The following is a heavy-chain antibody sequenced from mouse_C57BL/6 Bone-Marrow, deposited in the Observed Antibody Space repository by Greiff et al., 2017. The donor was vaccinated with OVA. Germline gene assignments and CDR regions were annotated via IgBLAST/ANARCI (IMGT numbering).Heavy chain of an antibody. CDR3: TRYYDYDGFDY. J-gene: IGHJ2*01. CDR2: IDPETGGT. CDR1: GYTFTDYE. V-gene: IGHV1-15*01. Sequence: QVQLQQSGAELVRPGASVTLSCKASGYTFTDYEMHWVKQTPVHGLEWIGAIDPETGGTAYNQKFKGKAILTADKSSSTAYMELRSLTSEDSAVYYCTRYYDYDGFDYWGQGTTLTVSS. D-gene: IGHD2-4*01.